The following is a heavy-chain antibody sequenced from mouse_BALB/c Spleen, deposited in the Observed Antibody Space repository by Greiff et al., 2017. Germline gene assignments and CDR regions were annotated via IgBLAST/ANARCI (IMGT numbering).Heavy chain of an antibody. CDR3: ARRGLPDAMDY. V-gene: IGHV5-6*02. CDR2: ISSGGSYT. J-gene: IGHJ4*01. CDR1: GFTFSSYG. D-gene: IGHD2-2*01. Sequence: EVNVVESGGDLVKPGGSLKLSCAASGFTFSSYGMSWVRQTPDKRLEWVATISSGGSYTYYPDSVKGRFTISRDNAKNTLYLQMSSLKSEDTAMYYCARRGLPDAMDYWGQGTSVTVSS.